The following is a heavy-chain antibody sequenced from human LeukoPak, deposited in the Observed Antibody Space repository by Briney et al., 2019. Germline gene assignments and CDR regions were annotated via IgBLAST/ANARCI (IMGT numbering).Heavy chain of an antibody. CDR2: IYTSGST. J-gene: IGHJ4*02. Sequence: PSQTLSLTCTVSGGSISSGSYYWSWIRQPAGKGLEWIGRIYTSGSTNYSPSLKSRVTISVDTSKNQFSLKLSSVTAADTAVYYCARGDRKQLEFDYWGQGTLVTVSS. D-gene: IGHD6-13*01. V-gene: IGHV4-61*02. CDR1: GGSISSGSYY. CDR3: ARGDRKQLEFDY.